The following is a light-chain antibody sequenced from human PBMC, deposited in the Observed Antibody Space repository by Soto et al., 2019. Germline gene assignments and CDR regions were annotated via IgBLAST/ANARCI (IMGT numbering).Light chain of an antibody. CDR1: QSLLHSDGYNY. CDR3: MQSLHTPPT. Sequence: DIVMTQSPLPLPVTPGEPASISCRASQSLLHSDGYNYVDWYLQKPGQSPQLLIYLGSNRASGVPARLSGSGSGTDFTLKISRVEAEDVGVYFCMQSLHTPPTFGGGTKVEIK. J-gene: IGKJ4*01. CDR2: LGS. V-gene: IGKV2-28*01.